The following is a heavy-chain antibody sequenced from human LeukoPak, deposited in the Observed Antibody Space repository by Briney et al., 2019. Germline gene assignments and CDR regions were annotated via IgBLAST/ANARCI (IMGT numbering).Heavy chain of an antibody. CDR3: ARPGITGTTDYHRMER. V-gene: IGHV5-51*01. J-gene: IGHJ6*02. CDR2: IYPGDSDT. D-gene: IGHD1-14*01. Sequence: GESLKISCKGSGYSFTSYWIGWVRQMPGKGLEWMGIIYPGDSDTRYSPSFQGQVTISADKSISTAYLQWSSLKASDTAMYYCARPGITGTTDYHRMERWGQGTPVPV. CDR1: GYSFTSYW.